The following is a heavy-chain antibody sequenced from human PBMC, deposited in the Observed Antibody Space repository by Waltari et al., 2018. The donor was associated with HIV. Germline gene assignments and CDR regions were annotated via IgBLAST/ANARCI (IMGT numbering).Heavy chain of an antibody. V-gene: IGHV3-74*01. CDR1: GFSFRSYY. CDR2: ISSGGSTT. Sequence: VQLVESGGGSLQDGGSLRLSCSASGFSFRSYYMFWVRQALGKGLVWVSRISSGGSTTSYADSVKGRFTVSRDNARNTLYLQMNSLRAEDTAVYYCARYRPEVHYYNGMDVWGQGTTVTVSS. CDR3: ARYRPEVHYYNGMDV. J-gene: IGHJ6*02. D-gene: IGHD3-16*02.